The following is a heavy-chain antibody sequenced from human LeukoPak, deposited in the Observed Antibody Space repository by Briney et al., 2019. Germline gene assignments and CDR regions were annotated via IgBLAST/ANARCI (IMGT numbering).Heavy chain of an antibody. V-gene: IGHV4-38-2*01. CDR3: ARQHDSYYING. J-gene: IGHJ6*03. CDR1: GYSITNGYY. D-gene: IGHD3-3*01. Sequence: PSETLSLTCAVSGYSITNGYYWVWIRQPPGKGLEWIGSLYHGDSVYYNTALESRVSMSVDAPKNQFSLQLSFVTAADTALYYCARQHDSYYINGWGSGTTVTVSS. CDR2: LYHGDSV.